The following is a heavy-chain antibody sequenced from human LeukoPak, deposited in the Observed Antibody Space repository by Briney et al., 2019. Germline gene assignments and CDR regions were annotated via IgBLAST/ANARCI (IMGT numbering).Heavy chain of an antibody. J-gene: IGHJ3*02. V-gene: IGHV4-39*07. CDR1: GGSISSSSYY. D-gene: IGHD1-26*01. CDR2: IYYSGST. Sequence: PSETLSLTCTVSGGSISSSSYYWGWIRQPPGKGLEWIGGIYYSGSTNYNPSLKSRVTISVDTSKNQFSLKLSSVTAADTAVYYCARKSGSYSPKQNAFDIWGQGTMVTVSS. CDR3: ARKSGSYSPKQNAFDI.